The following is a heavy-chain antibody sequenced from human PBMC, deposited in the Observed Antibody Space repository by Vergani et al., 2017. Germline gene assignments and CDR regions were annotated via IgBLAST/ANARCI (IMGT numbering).Heavy chain of an antibody. V-gene: IGHV1-46*01. Sequence: QVQLVQSGAEVKKPGASVKVSCKASGYTFTSYYMHWVRQAPGQGLEWMGIINPSGGSTSYAQKFQGRVTMTRDTSTSTVYMELSSLRSEDTAVYYCARDVLWVGELSHYYYYMDVWGKGTTVTVSS. CDR2: INPSGGST. CDR1: GYTFTSYY. CDR3: ARDVLWVGELSHYYYYMDV. D-gene: IGHD3-10*01. J-gene: IGHJ6*03.